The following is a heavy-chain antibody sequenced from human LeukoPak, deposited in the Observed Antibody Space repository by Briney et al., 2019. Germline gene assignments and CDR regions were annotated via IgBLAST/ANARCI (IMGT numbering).Heavy chain of an antibody. Sequence: SGGSLRLSCVASGFTFSNYAMSWVRQAPGKGLEWVSAIRGSGDSTYHADSVKGRFTISRDNSKNTLYLQMNSLRAEDTAKYYCAKDLASGYYVFDYWGQGTLVTVSS. J-gene: IGHJ4*02. CDR1: GFTFSNYA. CDR2: IRGSGDST. V-gene: IGHV3-23*01. CDR3: AKDLASGYYVFDY. D-gene: IGHD3-22*01.